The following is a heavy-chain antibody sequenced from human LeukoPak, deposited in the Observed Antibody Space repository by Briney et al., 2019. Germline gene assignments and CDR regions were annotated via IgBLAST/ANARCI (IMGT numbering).Heavy chain of an antibody. CDR2: NYYSGST. CDR3: ARGSDIVVVPAAILGDGFDP. Sequence: PSETLSLTCTVSGGSISSYYWSWIRQPPGKGLEWIGYNYYSGSTNYNPSLKSRVTISVDTSKNQFSLKLSSVTAADTAVYYCARGSDIVVVPAAILGDGFDPWGQGTLVTVSS. D-gene: IGHD2-2*01. V-gene: IGHV4-59*01. CDR1: GGSISSYY. J-gene: IGHJ5*02.